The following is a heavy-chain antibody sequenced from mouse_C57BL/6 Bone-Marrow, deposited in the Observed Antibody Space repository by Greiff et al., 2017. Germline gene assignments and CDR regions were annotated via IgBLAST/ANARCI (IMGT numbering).Heavy chain of an antibody. CDR2: IDPSDSYT. D-gene: IGHD3-2*02. CDR3: ARSDSSGYRWFAY. J-gene: IGHJ3*01. CDR1: GYTFTSSW. Sequence: QVQLQQPGAELVMPGASVKLSCKASGYTFTSSWMHWVKQRPGQGLEWIGEIDPSDSYTNYNQKFKGKSTLTVDKSSSTAYMQLSSLTSEDSAVYYCARSDSSGYRWFAYRGQGNLVTVSA. V-gene: IGHV1-69*01.